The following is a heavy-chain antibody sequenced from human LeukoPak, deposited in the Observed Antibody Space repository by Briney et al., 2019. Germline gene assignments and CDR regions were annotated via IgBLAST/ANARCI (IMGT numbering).Heavy chain of an antibody. CDR3: ATKGSGDSSGYYRGATNY. CDR1: GFTFSSYA. CDR2: ISYDGSNK. J-gene: IGHJ4*02. Sequence: GGSLRLSCAASGFTFSSYAMHRVRQAPGKGLEWVAVISYDGSNKYYADSVKGRFTISRDNSKNTLYLQMNSLRAEDTAVYYCATKGSGDSSGYYRGATNYWGQGTLVTVSS. D-gene: IGHD3-22*01. V-gene: IGHV3-30*04.